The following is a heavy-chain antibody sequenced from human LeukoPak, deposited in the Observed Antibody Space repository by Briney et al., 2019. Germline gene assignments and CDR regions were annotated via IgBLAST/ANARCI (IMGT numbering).Heavy chain of an antibody. CDR2: IRYDGSNK. V-gene: IGHV3-30*02. CDR1: GFTFSSYG. Sequence: GGSLRLSCAASGFTFSSYGMHWVRQAPGKGLEWVAFIRYDGSNKYYADSVKGRFTISRDNSKNTLYLQMNSLRAEDTAVYYCAKPSGDYYDNYYYMDVWDKGTTVTVSS. CDR3: AKPSGDYYDNYYYMDV. J-gene: IGHJ6*03. D-gene: IGHD3-22*01.